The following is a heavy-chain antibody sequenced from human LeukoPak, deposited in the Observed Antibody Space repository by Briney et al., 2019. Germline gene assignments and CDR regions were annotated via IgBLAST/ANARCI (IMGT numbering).Heavy chain of an antibody. V-gene: IGHV1-46*01. D-gene: IGHD6-13*01. CDR3: ARGDKTSQQQLSTGLFDY. CDR1: GYTFTSYY. Sequence: AAVKVSCKASGYTFTSYYMHWVRQAPGQGLEWMGIINPSGGSTSYAQKFQGRVTMTRDTSTSTVYMELSSLRSGDTAVYYCARGDKTSQQQLSTGLFDYWGQGTLVTVSS. J-gene: IGHJ4*02. CDR2: INPSGGST.